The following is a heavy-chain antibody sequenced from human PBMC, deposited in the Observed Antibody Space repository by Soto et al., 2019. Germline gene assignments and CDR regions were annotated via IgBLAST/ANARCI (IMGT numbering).Heavy chain of an antibody. Sequence: ASVKVSCKASGYTFTSYDINWVRQATGQGLEWMGWMNPNSGNTGYAQKFQGRVTMTRNTSISTAYMELSSLRSEDTAVYYCEGGFRFFGVLNVPDYYYYTDVWGKGTTVTVSS. CDR2: MNPNSGNT. J-gene: IGHJ6*03. CDR3: EGGFRFFGVLNVPDYYYYTDV. CDR1: GYTFTSYD. V-gene: IGHV1-8*01. D-gene: IGHD3-3*01.